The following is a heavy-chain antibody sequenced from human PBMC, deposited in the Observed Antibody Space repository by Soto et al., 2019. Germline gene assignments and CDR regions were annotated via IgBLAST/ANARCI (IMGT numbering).Heavy chain of an antibody. Sequence: QVQLQESGPGLVKPSETLSLTCTVSGGSISSYYWSWIRQPPGKGLEWIGYIYYSGSTNYNASLTSRVTISVDPSKNQFSLKLSSVTAADTAVYYCARRYGGNFDYWGQGTLVTVSS. J-gene: IGHJ4*02. D-gene: IGHD1-26*01. CDR1: GGSISSYY. CDR3: ARRYGGNFDY. CDR2: IYYSGST. V-gene: IGHV4-59*01.